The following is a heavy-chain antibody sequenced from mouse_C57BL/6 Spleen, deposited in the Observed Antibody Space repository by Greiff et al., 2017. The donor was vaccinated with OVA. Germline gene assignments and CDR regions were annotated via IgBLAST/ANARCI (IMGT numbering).Heavy chain of an antibody. V-gene: IGHV1-55*01. CDR2: IYPGSGST. CDR3: ARRLDSSGLYYAMDY. CDR1: GYTFTSYW. D-gene: IGHD3-2*02. J-gene: IGHJ4*01. Sequence: QVQLQQPGAELVKPGASVKMSCKASGYTFTSYWITWVKQRPGQGLEWIGDIYPGSGSTNYNEKFKSKATLTVDTSSSTAYMQLSSLTSEDSAVYYCARRLDSSGLYYAMDYWGQGTSVTVAS.